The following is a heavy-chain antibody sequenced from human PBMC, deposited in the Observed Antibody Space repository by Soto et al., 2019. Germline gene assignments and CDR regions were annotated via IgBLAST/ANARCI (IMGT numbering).Heavy chain of an antibody. CDR2: IKQDGSEK. CDR1: GFIFSNYW. Sequence: EVQLVESGGALVQPGGSLGLSCVASGFIFSNYWMSWIRQAPGKGLEWVANIKQDGSEKYYVDSVKGRFTISRDNAKNSLYLQMNSLRAEDTAVYYCVRVTTVTTDHGFQYWGQGTLVTVSS. V-gene: IGHV3-7*01. D-gene: IGHD4-17*01. CDR3: VRVTTVTTDHGFQY. J-gene: IGHJ1*01.